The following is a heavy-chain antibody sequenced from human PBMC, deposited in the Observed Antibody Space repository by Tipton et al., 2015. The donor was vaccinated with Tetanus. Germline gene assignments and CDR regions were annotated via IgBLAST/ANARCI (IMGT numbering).Heavy chain of an antibody. CDR3: ARLTGHSMDVVDYYYFGMDV. CDR2: VYYSGRT. Sequence: TLSLTCNVSGGSINTGDYYWSWIRQSPGKGLEWIGHVYYSGRTYYNPPLKSRVTISLDTSKNQFSLKLTSVSAADTAVYYCARLTGHSMDVVDYYYFGMDVWGQGTKVTVSS. V-gene: IGHV4-30-4*01. D-gene: IGHD2-21*01. CDR1: GGSINTGDYY. J-gene: IGHJ6*02.